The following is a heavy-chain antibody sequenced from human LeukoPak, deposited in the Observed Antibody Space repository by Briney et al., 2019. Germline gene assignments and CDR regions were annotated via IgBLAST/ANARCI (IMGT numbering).Heavy chain of an antibody. CDR2: TYTSGST. D-gene: IGHD1-26*01. Sequence: PSETLSLTCTVSGGSISSGSYYWSWIRQPAGKGLEWIGRIYTYTSGSTNYNPSLKSRVTISLDTSKNQFSLKLTSVTAADTAVYYCATPQLGSTRATVDYWGQGTLVTVSS. J-gene: IGHJ4*02. CDR1: GGSISSGSYY. CDR3: ATPQLGSTRATVDY. V-gene: IGHV4-61*02.